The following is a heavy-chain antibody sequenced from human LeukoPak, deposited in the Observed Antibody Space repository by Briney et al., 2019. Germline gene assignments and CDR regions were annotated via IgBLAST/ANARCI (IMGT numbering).Heavy chain of an antibody. J-gene: IGHJ4*02. CDR2: ISSSGSTI. V-gene: IGHV3-11*04. CDR3: AKDPRRYSRTGGYFDY. D-gene: IGHD6-13*01. CDR1: GFTFSDYY. Sequence: KAGGSLRLSCAASGFTFSDYYMSFILQAPRKGLEWGSYISSSGSTIYYADSVKGRFTISRDNSKNTLYLQMNSLRPEDTAVYYCAKDPRRYSRTGGYFDYWGQGTLVTVSS.